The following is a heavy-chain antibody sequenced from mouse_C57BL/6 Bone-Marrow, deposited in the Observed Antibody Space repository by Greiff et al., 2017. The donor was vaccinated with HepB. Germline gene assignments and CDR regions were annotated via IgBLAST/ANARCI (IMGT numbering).Heavy chain of an antibody. CDR3: AREGPYYGYDVRYFDV. J-gene: IGHJ1*03. V-gene: IGHV3-4*01. CDR2: ISSSGST. D-gene: IGHD2-2*01. Sequence: EVHLVESGPALVKPSQTVSLTCTVTGYSITNGNHWWNWIRQVSGSKLEWIGYISSSGSTDSNPSLKSRISITRATSKNQLFLQLNSVTTEDIATYYCAREGPYYGYDVRYFDVWGTGTTVTVSS. CDR1: GYSITNGNHW.